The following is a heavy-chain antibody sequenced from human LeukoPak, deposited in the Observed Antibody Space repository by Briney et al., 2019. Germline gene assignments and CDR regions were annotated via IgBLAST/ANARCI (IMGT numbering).Heavy chain of an antibody. J-gene: IGHJ3*02. V-gene: IGHV4-61*08. D-gene: IGHD6-19*01. CDR1: GGSISSGGYS. CDR3: AGGDSSGWYRAFDI. CDR2: IYYSGST. Sequence: PSQALSLTCAVSGGSISSGGYSWSWIRQPPGKGLEWIGYIYYSGSTNYNPSLKSRVTISVDTSKNRFSLKLSSVTAGDTAVYYCAGGDSSGWYRAFDIWGQGTMVTVSS.